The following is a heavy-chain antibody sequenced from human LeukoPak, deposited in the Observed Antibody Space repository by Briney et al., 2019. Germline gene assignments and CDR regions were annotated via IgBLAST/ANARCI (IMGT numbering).Heavy chain of an antibody. D-gene: IGHD6-6*01. Sequence: GGSLRLSCAASGFTFSSYAMHWVRQAPGKGLEWVAVISYDGSNKHYADSVKGRFTISRDNSKNTLYLQMNSLRAEDTAVYYCARYSSSSRGVFGYWGQGTLVTVSS. CDR3: ARYSSSSRGVFGY. CDR2: ISYDGSNK. CDR1: GFTFSSYA. V-gene: IGHV3-30-3*01. J-gene: IGHJ4*02.